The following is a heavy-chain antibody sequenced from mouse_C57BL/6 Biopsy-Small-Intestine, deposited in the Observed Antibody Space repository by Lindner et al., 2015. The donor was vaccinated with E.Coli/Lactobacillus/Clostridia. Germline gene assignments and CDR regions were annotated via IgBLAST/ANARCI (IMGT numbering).Heavy chain of an antibody. CDR3: ARDDYGRNYFDY. D-gene: IGHD1-1*01. J-gene: IGHJ2*01. CDR1: GFTFSSYA. V-gene: IGHV5-4*01. Sequence: VQLQESGGGLVKPGGSLKLSCAASGFTFSSYAMSWVRQTPEKRLEWVATISDGGSYTYYPDNVKGRFTISRDNAKNNLYLQMSHLKSEDTAMYYCARDDYGRNYFDYWGQGTTLTVSS. CDR2: ISDGGSYT.